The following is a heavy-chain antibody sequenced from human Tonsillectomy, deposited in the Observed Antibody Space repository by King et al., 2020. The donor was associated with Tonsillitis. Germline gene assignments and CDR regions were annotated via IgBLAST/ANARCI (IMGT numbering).Heavy chain of an antibody. V-gene: IGHV5-51*01. CDR1: GYIFMSHW. D-gene: IGHD3-10*01. CDR3: ARQHSGRDADAFDI. Sequence: QLVQSGAEMKKPGESLNTSCKGSGYIFMSHWIGWVRQMPGKDLAWMGIIYPGDSDTRYSPSFQGQVTISADKSISTAYLQWSSLQASDPAMYYCARQHSGRDADAFDIWGQGTLVAVSS. CDR2: IYPGDSDT. J-gene: IGHJ3*02.